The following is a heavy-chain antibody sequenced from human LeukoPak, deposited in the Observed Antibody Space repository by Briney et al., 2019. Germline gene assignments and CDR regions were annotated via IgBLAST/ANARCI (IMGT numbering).Heavy chain of an antibody. D-gene: IGHD6-13*01. Sequence: ASVKVSCKASGYTFTGYYMHWVRQAPGQGLEWRGWINPNSGRTNYAQKFQGRVTMTRDTSISTAYMELSRLRSDDTAVYYCASGGIAAAPGAYYYYGMDVWGQGTTVTVSS. V-gene: IGHV1-2*02. CDR1: GYTFTGYY. CDR3: ASGGIAAAPGAYYYYGMDV. CDR2: INPNSGRT. J-gene: IGHJ6*02.